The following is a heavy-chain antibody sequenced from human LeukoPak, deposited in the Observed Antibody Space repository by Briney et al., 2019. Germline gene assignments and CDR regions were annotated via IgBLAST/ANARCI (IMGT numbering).Heavy chain of an antibody. CDR3: ASAQSGWVLAPLDY. Sequence: GGSLRLSCAASGFTFSSCAMHWVRQAPGKGLEWVAVISYDGSNKYYADSVKGRFTISRDNSKNTLYLQMNSLRAEDTAVYYCASAQSGWVLAPLDYWGQGTLVTVSS. J-gene: IGHJ4*02. V-gene: IGHV3-30*01. D-gene: IGHD2-8*02. CDR2: ISYDGSNK. CDR1: GFTFSSCA.